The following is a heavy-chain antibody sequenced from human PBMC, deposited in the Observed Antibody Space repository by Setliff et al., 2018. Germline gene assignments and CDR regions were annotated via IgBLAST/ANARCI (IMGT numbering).Heavy chain of an antibody. Sequence: SETLSLTCTVSGGSISSGSYYWSWIRQPAGKGLEWIGRIFTSGSTNYNPSLKSRVTISVDTSKNQFSLKLSSVTAADTAVYYCARVSVAARPWRHYFDYWGQGTLVTVSS. V-gene: IGHV4-61*02. J-gene: IGHJ4*02. CDR1: GGSISSGSYY. CDR3: ARVSVAARPWRHYFDY. CDR2: IFTSGST. D-gene: IGHD6-6*01.